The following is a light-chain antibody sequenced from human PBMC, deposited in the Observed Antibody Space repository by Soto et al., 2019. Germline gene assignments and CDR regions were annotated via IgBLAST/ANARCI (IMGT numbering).Light chain of an antibody. V-gene: IGKV1-33*01. Sequence: DIQMTQSPSSLSASVGDRVTITCQASQDISNYLNWYQQKPGKAPKILISDASNLDTGVPSRFRGTGSGTDFTFTISSLQPEDIATYFCQHYDDLITFGGGTKVEIK. CDR2: DAS. J-gene: IGKJ4*01. CDR1: QDISNY. CDR3: QHYDDLIT.